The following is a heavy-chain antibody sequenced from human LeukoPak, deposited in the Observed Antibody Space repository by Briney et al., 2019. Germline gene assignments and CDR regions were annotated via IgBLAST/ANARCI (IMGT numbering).Heavy chain of an antibody. CDR3: AKGTTTAVPRFDY. V-gene: IGHV3-11*04. J-gene: IGHJ4*02. Sequence: GGSLRLSCAASGFTFSDYYMSWIRQAPGKGLEWVSYISSSGSTIYYADSVKGRFTISRDNAKNSLYLQMNSLRAEDTAVYYCAKGTTTAVPRFDYWGQGTLVTVSS. CDR1: GFTFSDYY. D-gene: IGHD4-11*01. CDR2: ISSSGSTI.